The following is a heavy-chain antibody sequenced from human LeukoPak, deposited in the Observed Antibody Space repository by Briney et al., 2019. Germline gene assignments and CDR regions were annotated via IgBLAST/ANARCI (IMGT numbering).Heavy chain of an antibody. J-gene: IGHJ6*02. Sequence: ASVKVSCKASGYTFSSYAMNWVRQAPGQGLEWVGWINTNTGNPTFAQGFTGRFVFSLDTSVSTAYLQISSLKAEDTAVYYCARDFVVVTDYYGMDVWGQGTTVTVSS. V-gene: IGHV7-4-1*02. CDR1: GYTFSSYA. D-gene: IGHD2-21*02. CDR3: ARDFVVVTDYYGMDV. CDR2: INTNTGNP.